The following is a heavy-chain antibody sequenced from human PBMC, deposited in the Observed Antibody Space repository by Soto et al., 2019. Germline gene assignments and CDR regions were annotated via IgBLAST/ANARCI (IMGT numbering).Heavy chain of an antibody. Sequence: ASVKVSCKASGGTFSSYAISWVRQAPGQGLEWMGGIIPIFGTANYAQKFQGRVTITADESTSTAYMELSSLRSEDTAMYFCARQEGATVLFYYGMDVWGQGTTVTVS. CDR2: IIPIFGTA. D-gene: IGHD1-26*01. CDR1: GGTFSSYA. CDR3: ARQEGATVLFYYGMDV. J-gene: IGHJ6*02. V-gene: IGHV1-69*13.